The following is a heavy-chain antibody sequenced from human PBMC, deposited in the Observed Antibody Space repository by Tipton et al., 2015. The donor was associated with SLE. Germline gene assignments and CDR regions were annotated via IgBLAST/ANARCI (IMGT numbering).Heavy chain of an antibody. CDR2: MNPHSGKT. V-gene: IGHV1-8*01. CDR3: ARGLGVDDGSGYRDY. J-gene: IGHJ4*02. CDR1: GYTFTSYD. D-gene: IGHD3-22*01. Sequence: QSGAEVKKPGASVKVSCKASGYTFTSYDINWVRQATGQGLEWMGRMNPHSGKTANAQKFQGRVIMTRNTSISTAYMELTSLRSEDTAVYYCARGLGVDDGSGYRDYWGQGTQVTVSS.